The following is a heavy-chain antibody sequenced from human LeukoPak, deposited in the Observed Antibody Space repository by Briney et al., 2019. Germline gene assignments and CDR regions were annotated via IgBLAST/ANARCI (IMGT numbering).Heavy chain of an antibody. CDR3: AREAECSGGSCYSYGWFDP. J-gene: IGHJ5*02. CDR2: ISYSGSA. D-gene: IGHD2-15*01. CDR1: GGSVSSGLNK. Sequence: PSETLSLTCTVSGGSVSSGLNKWSWIRQPPGKELEWIGDISYSGSASYNPSLRSRVTISLDTSTNQFSLTLGSVTAADTAVYYCAREAECSGGSCYSYGWFDPWGQGTQVIVSS. V-gene: IGHV4-61*01.